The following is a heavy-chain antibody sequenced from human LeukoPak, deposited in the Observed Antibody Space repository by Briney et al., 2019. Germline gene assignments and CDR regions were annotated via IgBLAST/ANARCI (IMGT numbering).Heavy chain of an antibody. J-gene: IGHJ4*02. D-gene: IGHD2-2*01. Sequence: GGSLRLSCAASGFTLSAYTMTWVRQSPGKGLEWVSSISNRSNYIYYADSVKGRFTISRDNVQNSVSLQMNNVRAEDTAVYYCARWFCSPTSCFYFDYWGQGSLVVVSS. CDR2: ISNRSNYI. CDR1: GFTLSAYT. CDR3: ARWFCSPTSCFYFDY. V-gene: IGHV3-21*01.